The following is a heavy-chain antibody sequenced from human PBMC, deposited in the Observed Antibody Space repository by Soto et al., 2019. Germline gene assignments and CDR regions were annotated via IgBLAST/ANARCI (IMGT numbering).Heavy chain of an antibody. CDR3: SRLIAAAVNSFDP. CDR1: GGAISSSNW. J-gene: IGHJ5*02. D-gene: IGHD6-13*01. CDR2: TYQSGST. V-gene: IGHV4-4*02. Sequence: QVQLQESGPGLVKPSGTLSLTCAVSGGAISSSNWCSWGRQPPGGGLEWIGDTYQSGSTNYNPSLTSRVTTSVDKHKNQFALKVSSVAAADTALSHCSRLIAAAVNSFDPWGPGPLGTVSS.